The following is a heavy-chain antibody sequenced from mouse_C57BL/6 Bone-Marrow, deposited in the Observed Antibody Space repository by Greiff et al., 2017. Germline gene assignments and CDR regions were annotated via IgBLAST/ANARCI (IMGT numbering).Heavy chain of an antibody. Sequence: QVQLQQSGPGLVQPSQSLSITCTVSGFSLTSYGVHWVRQSPGKGLEWLGVIWSGGSTDYNAAFISRLSISKDNSKSQVFFKMNSLQADDTAIYYCARGRQLRLRRDYYYAMDYWGQGTSVTVSS. CDR2: IWSGGST. J-gene: IGHJ4*01. D-gene: IGHD3-2*02. V-gene: IGHV2-2*01. CDR3: ARGRQLRLRRDYYYAMDY. CDR1: GFSLTSYG.